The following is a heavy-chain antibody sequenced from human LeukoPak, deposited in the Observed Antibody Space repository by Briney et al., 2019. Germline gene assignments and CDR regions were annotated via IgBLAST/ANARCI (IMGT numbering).Heavy chain of an antibody. V-gene: IGHV1-69*04. CDR3: AGDDGDYCFDY. CDR2: IILVLGIA. J-gene: IGHJ4*02. CDR1: RGTFSSYA. Sequence: AAVKVSCKHSRGTFSSYAISWVRPAPRQGLEWVGRIILVLGIAHSAQKFQGRVTITADKSTRTAYMELSSLRSADTALFYGAGDDGDYCFDYWGQGTLVTVSS. D-gene: IGHD4-17*01.